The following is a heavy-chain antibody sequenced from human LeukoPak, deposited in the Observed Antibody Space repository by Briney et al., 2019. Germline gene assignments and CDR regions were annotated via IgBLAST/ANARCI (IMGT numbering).Heavy chain of an antibody. CDR2: INPNSGGT. J-gene: IGHJ4*02. V-gene: IGHV1-2*02. CDR3: AREGGRYSGYEGIDY. Sequence: ASVKVSCKASGYTFTGYYMHWVRQAPGQGHEWMGWINPNSGGTNYAQKFQGRVTMTKDTSISTAYMELSRLRSDDTAVYYCAREGGRYSGYEGIDYWGQGTLVTVSS. CDR1: GYTFTGYY. D-gene: IGHD5-12*01.